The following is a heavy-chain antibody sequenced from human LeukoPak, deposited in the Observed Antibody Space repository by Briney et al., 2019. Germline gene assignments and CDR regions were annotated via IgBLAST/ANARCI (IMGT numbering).Heavy chain of an antibody. CDR2: ISGGAGST. D-gene: IGHD4-17*01. CDR3: ARSRTTVTKDALDY. CDR1: GFTFNNYA. V-gene: IGHV3-23*01. Sequence: GGSLRLSCAASGFTFNNYAMNWVRQAPGKGLEWVSAISGGAGSTYYADSVKGRFTISRDNSKNTLYLQMNSLRAEDTAVYYCARSRTTVTKDALDYWGQGTLVTVSS. J-gene: IGHJ4*02.